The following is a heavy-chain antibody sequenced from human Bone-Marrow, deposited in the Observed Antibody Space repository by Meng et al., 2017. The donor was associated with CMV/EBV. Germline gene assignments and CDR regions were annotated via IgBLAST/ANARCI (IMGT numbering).Heavy chain of an antibody. CDR3: ARAASDSSGWYLGYYYYYGMDV. CDR1: GFIFSGEW. J-gene: IGHJ6*02. Sequence: GESLKISCEASGFIFSGEWMAWVRQAPGKGLEWVSSISSSSSYIYYADSVKGRFTISRDNAKNSLYLQMNSLRAEDTAVYYCARAASDSSGWYLGYYYYYGMDVWGQGTTVTVSS. D-gene: IGHD6-19*01. CDR2: ISSSSSYI. V-gene: IGHV3-21*01.